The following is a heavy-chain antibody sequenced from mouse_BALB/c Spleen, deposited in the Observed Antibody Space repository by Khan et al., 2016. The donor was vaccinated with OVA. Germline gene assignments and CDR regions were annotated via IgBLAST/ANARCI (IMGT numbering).Heavy chain of an antibody. CDR3: ARLAYYYDIEGFAY. CDR2: VSTGGGYT. V-gene: IGHV5-6*02. J-gene: IGHJ3*01. D-gene: IGHD1-1*01. CDR1: GFTFSTYG. Sequence: EVRLVESGGDLVKPGGSLKLSCAASGFTFSTYGMSWVRQTPDKRLEWVATVSTGGGYTYYPDSVKGRFTISRDNAKNTLYLQLISLKSEDTAMFYCARLAYYYDIEGFAYWGQGTLVTVSA.